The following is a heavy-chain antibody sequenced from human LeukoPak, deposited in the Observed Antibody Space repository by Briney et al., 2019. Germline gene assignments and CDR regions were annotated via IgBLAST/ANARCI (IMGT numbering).Heavy chain of an antibody. J-gene: IGHJ4*02. CDR1: GGSFSGYY. CDR2: INHSGST. Sequence: SETLSLTCAVYGGSFSGYYWSWIRQPPGKGLEWIGEINHSGSTNYNPSLKSRVTISVDTSKNQFSLKPSSVTAADTAVYYCARGLGYYDSSGPNFDYWGQGTLVTVSS. V-gene: IGHV4-34*01. CDR3: ARGLGYYDSSGPNFDY. D-gene: IGHD3-22*01.